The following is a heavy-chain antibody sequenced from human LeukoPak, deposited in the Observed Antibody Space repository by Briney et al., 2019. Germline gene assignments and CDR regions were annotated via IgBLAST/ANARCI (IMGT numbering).Heavy chain of an antibody. Sequence: SQTLSLTCTVSGDSISSGSYYWSWIRQPPGKGLEWIGYIYYSGSTNYNPSLKSRVTISVDTSKNQFSLKLSSVTAADTAVYYCARGPYCGGDCYYYNYYYYGMGVWGQGTTVTVSS. CDR1: GDSISSGSYY. J-gene: IGHJ6*02. V-gene: IGHV4-61*01. CDR3: ARGPYCGGDCYYYNYYYYGMGV. CDR2: IYYSGST. D-gene: IGHD2-21*02.